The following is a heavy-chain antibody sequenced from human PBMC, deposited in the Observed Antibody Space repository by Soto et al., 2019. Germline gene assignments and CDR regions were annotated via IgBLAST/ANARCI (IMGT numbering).Heavy chain of an antibody. J-gene: IGHJ4*02. D-gene: IGHD3-10*01. CDR2: IYYSGST. CDR1: GGSISSGGYY. Sequence: KSSETLSLTCTVSGGSISSGGYYWSWIRQHPGKGLEWIGYIYYSGSTYYNPSLKSRVTISVDTSKNQFSLKLSSVTAADTAVYYCAREDSNASNVRGVIITSYYFDYWGQGTLVTVSS. V-gene: IGHV4-31*03. CDR3: AREDSNASNVRGVIITSYYFDY.